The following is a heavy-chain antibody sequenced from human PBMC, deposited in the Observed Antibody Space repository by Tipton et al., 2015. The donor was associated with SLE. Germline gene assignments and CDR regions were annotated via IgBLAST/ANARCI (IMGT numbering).Heavy chain of an antibody. D-gene: IGHD3-22*01. Sequence: LSLTCAVSGDSLISDYFWGWIRQPPGKGLEWIGNIFHTGTTYSPPSLKSRITISVDTSNNQFSLRLRSVTAADTAVYYCARAYYDESGYQWRDDFDSWGPGILVTVSS. J-gene: IGHJ4*02. V-gene: IGHV4-38-2*01. CDR1: GDSLISDYF. CDR2: IFHTGTT. CDR3: ARAYYDESGYQWRDDFDS.